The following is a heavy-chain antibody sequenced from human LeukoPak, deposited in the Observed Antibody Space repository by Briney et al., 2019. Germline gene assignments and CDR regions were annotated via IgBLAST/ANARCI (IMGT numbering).Heavy chain of an antibody. J-gene: IGHJ3*01. CDR3: AKDPNGDYLGAFDF. CDR1: GFAFGNYG. Sequence: GGSLRLSCTGSGFAFGNYGMTWVRQPAGKGLEWVSAITGSGGSTRYTDSVTGRFAISRDNSGNTLFLQMNSLRAEDTAVYYCAKDPNGDYLGAFDFWGPGTLVTVSS. V-gene: IGHV3-23*01. CDR2: ITGSGGST. D-gene: IGHD4-17*01.